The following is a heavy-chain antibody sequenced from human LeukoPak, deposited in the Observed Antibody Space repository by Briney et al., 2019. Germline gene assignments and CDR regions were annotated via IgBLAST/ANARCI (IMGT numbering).Heavy chain of an antibody. CDR1: GGSFSGYY. CDR2: INHSGST. Sequence: PSETLSLTCAVYGGSFSGYYWSWIRQPPGKGLEWIGEINHSGSTNYNPSLKSRVTISVDTSKNQFSLKLSSVTAADTAVYYCAKSITGTDNYYYYYGMDVWGQGTTVTVSS. D-gene: IGHD1-20*01. V-gene: IGHV4-34*01. CDR3: AKSITGTDNYYYYYGMDV. J-gene: IGHJ6*02.